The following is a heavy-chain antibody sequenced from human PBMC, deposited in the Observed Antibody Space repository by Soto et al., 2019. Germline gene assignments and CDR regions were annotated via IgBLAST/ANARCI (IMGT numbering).Heavy chain of an antibody. CDR1: GFSVSSNY. CDR2: VYRSGDT. J-gene: IGHJ6*03. V-gene: IGHV3-66*01. D-gene: IGHD3-3*01. Sequence: GGSLRLSCAASGFSVSSNYMSWIRQAPEKGLEWVSVVYRSGDTNYADSVKGRFTISRDTSKNTLYLHMNSLRGDDTAVYYCAREAVFGLTMHYYHYMDVWGKGTTVTAP. CDR3: AREAVFGLTMHYYHYMDV.